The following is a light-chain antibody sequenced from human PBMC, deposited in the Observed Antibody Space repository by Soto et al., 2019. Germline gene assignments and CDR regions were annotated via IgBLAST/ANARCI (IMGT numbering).Light chain of an antibody. CDR2: LNSDGSH. Sequence: QPVLTQSPSASASLGASVKLTCTLSSGHSSYAIVWHQQQPEKGPRYLMKLNSDGSHSKGDGIPDRFSGSSSGAERYLTISSLQSEDEADYYCQTWGTGIHVVFGGGTKVTVL. V-gene: IGLV4-69*01. J-gene: IGLJ2*01. CDR1: SGHSSYA. CDR3: QTWGTGIHVV.